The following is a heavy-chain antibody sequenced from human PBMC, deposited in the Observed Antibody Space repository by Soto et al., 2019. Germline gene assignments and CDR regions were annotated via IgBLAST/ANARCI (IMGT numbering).Heavy chain of an antibody. CDR1: GDSVTFGRHY. D-gene: IGHD3-10*01. CDR3: ARGRSDSAGSSLGRRMDV. CDR2: IFFTGAT. J-gene: IGHJ6*02. Sequence: PSETRSLTCVVSGDSVTFGRHYGTWIRQPPGKVLEWIGHIFFTGATNYSPSLKSRVTMSVDTSKSQFSLNLTSVTAADSAIYYCARGRSDSAGSSLGRRMDVGGQGTTVTVSS. V-gene: IGHV4-61*01.